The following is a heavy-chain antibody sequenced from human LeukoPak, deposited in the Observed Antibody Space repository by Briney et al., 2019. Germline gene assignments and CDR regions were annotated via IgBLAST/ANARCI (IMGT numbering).Heavy chain of an antibody. V-gene: IGHV1-69*04. CDR2: IIPILDIA. Sequence: SVKVSCKASGGTFSTFAINWVRQAPGQGLEWMGRIIPILDIANYAQRFQGRVTITADKSTSTAYMELSSLRSEDTAVYYCAREGPHIGYCSSTTCYRVYYGMDVWGQGTTVTVSS. D-gene: IGHD2-2*01. CDR1: GGTFSTFA. CDR3: AREGPHIGYCSSTTCYRVYYGMDV. J-gene: IGHJ6*02.